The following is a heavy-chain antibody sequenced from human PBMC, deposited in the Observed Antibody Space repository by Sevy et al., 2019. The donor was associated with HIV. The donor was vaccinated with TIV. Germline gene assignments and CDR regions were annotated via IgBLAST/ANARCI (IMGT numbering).Heavy chain of an antibody. Sequence: GGSLRLSCAASGFTFSGYAMNWVRQAPGKGLEWVSGLSGNGGSTNYADSVKGRFTISRDNSKNTLYLQMNSLRAEDTAIYYCAKDRVWELGDAFDIWGQGTMVTVSS. D-gene: IGHD1-26*01. CDR3: AKDRVWELGDAFDI. CDR1: GFTFSGYA. CDR2: LSGNGGST. V-gene: IGHV3-23*01. J-gene: IGHJ3*02.